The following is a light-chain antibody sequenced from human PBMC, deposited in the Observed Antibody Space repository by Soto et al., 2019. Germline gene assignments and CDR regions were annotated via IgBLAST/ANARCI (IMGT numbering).Light chain of an antibody. CDR3: SSYAGRITLV. Sequence: QSGLTQPASVSGSPGQSITMSCTGSRSDVGGYNLVSWYQQHPGKAPKLLISDDNKRTSGVSDRFSGSKSGNTASLTISGLQAEDEGDYYCSSYAGRITLVFGGGTKVTVL. CDR1: RSDVGGYNL. J-gene: IGLJ2*01. V-gene: IGLV2-23*01. CDR2: DDN.